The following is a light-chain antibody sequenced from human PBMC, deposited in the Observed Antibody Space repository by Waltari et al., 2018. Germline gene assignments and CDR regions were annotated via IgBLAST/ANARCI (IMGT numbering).Light chain of an antibody. CDR3: AAWDDRMNGHWV. J-gene: IGLJ3*02. V-gene: IGLV1-44*01. CDR1: SSNIGDNV. CDR2: RND. Sequence: QSVLTQPPSASETPGQRVHISSSGSSSNIGDNVQNSYQQLPGKAPNLLIYRNDQRPSGVPDRFSASKSGTSASLAISGLQSEDEADYYCAAWDDRMNGHWVFGGGTKVTVL.